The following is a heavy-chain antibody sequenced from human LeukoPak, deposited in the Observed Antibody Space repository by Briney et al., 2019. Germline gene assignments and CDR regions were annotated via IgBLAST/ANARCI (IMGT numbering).Heavy chain of an antibody. CDR3: TTDGYIVVVTYYFDY. Sequence: GGSLRLSCAASGFTFSNAWMSWVRQAPGKGLEWVGRIKSKTDGGTTDYAAPVKGRFTISRDDSKNTLYLQTNSLKTEDTAVYYCTTDGYIVVVTYYFDYWGQGTLVTVSS. D-gene: IGHD3-22*01. V-gene: IGHV3-15*01. J-gene: IGHJ4*02. CDR1: GFTFSNAW. CDR2: IKSKTDGGTT.